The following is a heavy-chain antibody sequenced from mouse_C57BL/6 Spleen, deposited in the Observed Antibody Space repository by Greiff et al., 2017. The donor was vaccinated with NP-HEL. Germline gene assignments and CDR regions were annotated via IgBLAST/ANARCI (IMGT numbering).Heavy chain of an antibody. CDR1: GFNIKDDY. V-gene: IGHV14-4*01. CDR2: IDPENGDT. CDR3: TTWGNYGY. D-gene: IGHD2-1*01. Sequence: VQLQQSGAELVRPGASVKLSCTASGFNIKDDYMHWVKQRPEQGLEWIGWIDPENGDTEYASKFQGKATITADTSSNTAYLQLSSLTSEDTAVYYCTTWGNYGYWGQGTTLTVSS. J-gene: IGHJ2*01.